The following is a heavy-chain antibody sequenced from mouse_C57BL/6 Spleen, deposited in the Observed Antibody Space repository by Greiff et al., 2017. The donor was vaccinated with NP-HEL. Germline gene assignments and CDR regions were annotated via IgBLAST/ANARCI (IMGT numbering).Heavy chain of an antibody. CDR2: ISSGSSTI. CDR1: GFTFSDYG. CDR3: ARPYYSKDYYAMDY. D-gene: IGHD2-12*01. V-gene: IGHV5-17*01. J-gene: IGHJ4*01. Sequence: EVNVVESGGGLVKPGGSLKLSCAASGFTFSDYGMHWVRQAPEKGLEWVAYISSGSSTIYYADTVKGRFTISRDNAKNTLFLQMTSLRSEDTAMYYCARPYYSKDYYAMDYWGQGTSVTVSS.